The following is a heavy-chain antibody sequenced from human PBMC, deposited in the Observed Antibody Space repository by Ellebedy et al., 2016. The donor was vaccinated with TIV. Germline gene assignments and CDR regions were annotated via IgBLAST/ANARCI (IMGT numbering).Heavy chain of an antibody. V-gene: IGHV4-59*08. CDR2: IHHTGTT. Sequence: MPSETLSLTCTVSGGSLNDYNWSWIRQSPRKGLEWIGSIHHTGTTTYNPSLKSRVTISVDTSKNNFSLTLSPVTAADAAVYSCARTVQLAFYMNVWGTGITVTVSS. D-gene: IGHD1-1*01. CDR3: ARTVQLAFYMNV. J-gene: IGHJ6*03. CDR1: GGSLNDYN.